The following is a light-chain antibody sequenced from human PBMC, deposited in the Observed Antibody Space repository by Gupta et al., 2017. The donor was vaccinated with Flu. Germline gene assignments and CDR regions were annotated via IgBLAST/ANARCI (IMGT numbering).Light chain of an antibody. CDR3: SSYTSSSTLCV. J-gene: IGLJ1*01. V-gene: IGLV2-14*01. CDR2: EVS. CDR1: SSDVGGYDY. Sequence: QSALTQPASVSGSPGQSITISCTGTSSDVGGYDYVSWYKQNPGKAAKLMIYEVSNRPSGVSNRFSGSKSGNTASLTISGLQAEDEADYYCSSYTSSSTLCVFGTGTKVTVL.